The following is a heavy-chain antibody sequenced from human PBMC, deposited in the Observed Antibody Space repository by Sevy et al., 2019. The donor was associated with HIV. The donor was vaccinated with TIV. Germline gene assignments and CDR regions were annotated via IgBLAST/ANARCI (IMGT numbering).Heavy chain of an antibody. Sequence: GGSLRLSCAASGFTFSGYAMHWVRQAPGKGLEWVSYISSSSSYTNYADSVKGRFTISRDNAKNSLYLQMNSLRAEDTAVYYCARGANCSSTSCYDEGYFDYWGQGTLVTVSS. CDR3: ARGANCSSTSCYDEGYFDY. J-gene: IGHJ4*02. CDR1: GFTFSGYA. V-gene: IGHV3-21*05. CDR2: ISSSSSYT. D-gene: IGHD2-2*01.